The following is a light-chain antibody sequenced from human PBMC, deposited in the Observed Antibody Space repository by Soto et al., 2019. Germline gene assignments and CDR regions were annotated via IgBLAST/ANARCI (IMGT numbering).Light chain of an antibody. V-gene: IGLV2-14*01. CDR3: ASYTRTTTLV. CDR1: ISDIGGYNF. J-gene: IGLJ1*01. CDR2: DVN. Sequence: QSALTQPASVSGSPGQSITISCTGTISDIGGYNFISWYQHHPGKAPKLVIYDVNNRPSGISYRFSGSKSGNTASLTISGLQAEEEADYYCASYTRTTTLVFGSGTKVTVL.